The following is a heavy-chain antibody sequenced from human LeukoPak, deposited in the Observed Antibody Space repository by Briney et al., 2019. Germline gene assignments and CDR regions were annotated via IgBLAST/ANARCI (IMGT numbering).Heavy chain of an antibody. D-gene: IGHD6-13*01. CDR1: GFTFSSYW. CDR3: AAIAAAGSFDY. V-gene: IGHV3-7*01. Sequence: PGGSLRLSCAASGFTFSSYWMSWVRQAPGKGLEWVANIKQDGSEKYYVDSVKGRFPISRDNAKNSLYLQMNSLRAEDTAVYYCAAIAAAGSFDYWGQGTLVTVSS. CDR2: IKQDGSEK. J-gene: IGHJ4*02.